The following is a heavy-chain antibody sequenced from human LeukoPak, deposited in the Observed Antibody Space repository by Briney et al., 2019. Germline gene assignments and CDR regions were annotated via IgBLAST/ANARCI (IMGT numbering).Heavy chain of an antibody. CDR3: ARETLELGRYFDY. CDR1: GFTFSSYS. CDR2: INHSGST. D-gene: IGHD1-7*01. J-gene: IGHJ4*02. Sequence: GSLRLSCAASGFTFSSYSMNWVRQPPGKGLEWIGEINHSGSTNYNPSLKSRVTISVDTSKNQFSLKLSSVTAADTAVYYCARETLELGRYFDYWGQGTLVTVSS. V-gene: IGHV4-34*01.